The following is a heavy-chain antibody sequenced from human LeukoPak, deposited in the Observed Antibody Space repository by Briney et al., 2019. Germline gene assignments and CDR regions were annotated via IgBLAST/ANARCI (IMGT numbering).Heavy chain of an antibody. V-gene: IGHV3-9*01. CDR3: AKDKRPFGEENPYYFDY. D-gene: IGHD3-10*01. CDR1: GFTFDDYA. J-gene: IGHJ4*02. Sequence: GGSLRLSCAASGFTFDDYAMRCFRQAPGKGRLWCSGISWNSGSIGYADSVKGRFTISRDNAKNSLYLQMNSLRAEDTALYYCAKDKRPFGEENPYYFDYWGQGTLVTVSS. CDR2: ISWNSGSI.